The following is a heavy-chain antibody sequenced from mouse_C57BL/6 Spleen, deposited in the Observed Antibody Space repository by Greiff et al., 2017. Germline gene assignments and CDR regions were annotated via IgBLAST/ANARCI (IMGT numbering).Heavy chain of an antibody. J-gene: IGHJ4*01. V-gene: IGHV1-61*01. CDR1: GYTFTSYW. Sequence: QVQLQQPGAELVRPGSSVKLSCKASGYTFTSYWMDWVKQRPGQGLEWIGNIYPSDSETHYNQKFKDKATLTVDKSSSTAYMQLSSLTSEDSAVYYCARGVGNYDFYYAMDYWGQGTSVTVSS. D-gene: IGHD2-1*01. CDR3: ARGVGNYDFYYAMDY. CDR2: IYPSDSET.